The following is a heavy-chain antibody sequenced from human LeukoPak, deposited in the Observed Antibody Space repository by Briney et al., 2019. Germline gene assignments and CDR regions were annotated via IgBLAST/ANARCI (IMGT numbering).Heavy chain of an antibody. V-gene: IGHV4-59*08. CDR3: ARGSEWELPPDY. Sequence: SETLSLTCIVSGGSISSYYWSWIRQPPGKGLEWIGYIYYSGSTNYNPSLKSRVTISVDTSKNQFSLKLSSVTAADTAVYYCARGSEWELPPDYWGQGTLVTVSS. D-gene: IGHD1-26*01. J-gene: IGHJ4*02. CDR1: GGSISSYY. CDR2: IYYSGST.